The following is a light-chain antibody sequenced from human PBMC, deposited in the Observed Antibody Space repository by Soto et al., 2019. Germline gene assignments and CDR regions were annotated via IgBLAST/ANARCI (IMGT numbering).Light chain of an antibody. Sequence: QSVLTQPPSVSGAPGQRVTISCTGSSSNIGAGYDVHWYQQLPGTAPKLLIYGNSNRPSGVPDRFSGSKSGTSASLAITGLQAEDEAAYDCQSYDSGLSAVVFGGGTKLTVL. CDR3: QSYDSGLSAVV. J-gene: IGLJ2*01. CDR2: GNS. V-gene: IGLV1-40*01. CDR1: SSNIGAGYD.